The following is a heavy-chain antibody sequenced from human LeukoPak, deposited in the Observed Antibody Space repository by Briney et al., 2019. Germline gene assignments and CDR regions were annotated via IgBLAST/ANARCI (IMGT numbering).Heavy chain of an antibody. Sequence: GGSLRLSCAAFGFTFSSYGMHWVRQAPGKGLEWVAFIRYDGSNKYYADSVKGRFTISRDNSKNTLYLQMNSLRAEDTAVYYCAKGSGIVVVPAAMAEDVDYWGQGTLVTVSS. CDR1: GFTFSSYG. D-gene: IGHD2-2*01. CDR3: AKGSGIVVVPAAMAEDVDY. CDR2: IRYDGSNK. J-gene: IGHJ4*02. V-gene: IGHV3-30*02.